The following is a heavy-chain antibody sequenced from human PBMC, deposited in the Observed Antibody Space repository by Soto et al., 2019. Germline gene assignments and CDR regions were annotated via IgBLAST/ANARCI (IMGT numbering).Heavy chain of an antibody. Sequence: PWGSLRLSCAASGFTFSNAWMNWVRQAPGQGLEWVSTITSGGTTYSADSVRGRLTLSRDNSRNTLYLQMNSLRADDTALYYCVCRSGTSPDYWGQGTLVTVSS. D-gene: IGHD1-1*01. CDR3: VCRSGTSPDY. V-gene: IGHV3-53*01. CDR1: GFTFSNAW. CDR2: ITSGGTT. J-gene: IGHJ4*02.